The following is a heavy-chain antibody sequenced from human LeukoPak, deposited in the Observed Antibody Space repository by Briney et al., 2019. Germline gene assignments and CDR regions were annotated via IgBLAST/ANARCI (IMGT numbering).Heavy chain of an antibody. D-gene: IGHD2-8*02. CDR2: INHSGST. Sequence: KPSETLSLTCAVYGGSFSGYYWSWIRQPPGEGLEWIGEINHSGSTNYNPSLKSRVTISVDTSKNQFSLKLSSVTAADTAVYYCATGRDTGYLDYWGQGTLVTVSS. V-gene: IGHV4-34*01. CDR1: GGSFSGYY. J-gene: IGHJ4*02. CDR3: ATGRDTGYLDY.